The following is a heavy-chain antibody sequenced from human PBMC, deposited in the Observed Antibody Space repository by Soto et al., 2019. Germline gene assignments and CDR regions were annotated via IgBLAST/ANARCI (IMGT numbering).Heavy chain of an antibody. CDR2: ISDSRGTS. D-gene: IGHD3-9*01. CDR1: GFTFSSHA. Sequence: GGSLRLSCAASGFTFSSHAMSWVRQAPGKGLEWVSAISDSRGTSYYADSVKGRFTISRDSSKNTLYLQMNSLRAEDTAVYYCTTDSQLSTVFVRFDYWGHGTLVTVSS. CDR3: TTDSQLSTVFVRFDY. V-gene: IGHV3-23*01. J-gene: IGHJ4*01.